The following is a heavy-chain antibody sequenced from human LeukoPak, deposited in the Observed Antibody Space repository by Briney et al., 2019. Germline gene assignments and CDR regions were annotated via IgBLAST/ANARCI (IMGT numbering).Heavy chain of an antibody. Sequence: GGSLRLSCAASGFTFSSYAMHWVRQAPGKGLEWVAVISYDGSNKYYADPVKGRFTISRDNSKNTLYLQMNSLRAEDTAVYYCARSGYSTLGYWGQGTLVTVSS. D-gene: IGHD6-13*01. CDR1: GFTFSSYA. V-gene: IGHV3-30*04. CDR3: ARSGYSTLGY. J-gene: IGHJ4*02. CDR2: ISYDGSNK.